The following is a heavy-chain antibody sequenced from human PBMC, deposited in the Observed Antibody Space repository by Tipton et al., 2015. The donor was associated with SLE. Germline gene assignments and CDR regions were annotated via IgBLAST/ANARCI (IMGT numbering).Heavy chain of an antibody. V-gene: IGHV3-23*01. Sequence: SLRLSCTASGFTFGDYAMSWVRQAPGKGLEWVSAISGSGGSTYYADSVKGRFTISRDNSKNTLYLQMNSLRAEDTAIYYCAKRIGGYSNSTGFDYWGQGTLVTVSS. J-gene: IGHJ4*02. CDR2: ISGSGGST. CDR1: GFTFGDYA. D-gene: IGHD6-6*01. CDR3: AKRIGGYSNSTGFDY.